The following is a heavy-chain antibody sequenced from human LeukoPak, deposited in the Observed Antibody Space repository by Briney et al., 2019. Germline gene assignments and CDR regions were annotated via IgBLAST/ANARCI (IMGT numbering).Heavy chain of an antibody. CDR3: AREDDYSSGYPIDY. D-gene: IGHD3-22*01. J-gene: IGHJ4*02. CDR2: IKQDGSEK. CDR1: GFTFSSYW. Sequence: GGSLRLSCAASGFTFSSYWMSWVRQAPGKGLEWVANIKQDGSEKYYVDSVKGRFTISRDNAKNSLYLQMNSLRAEDTAVYYCAREDDYSSGYPIDYWGQGTLVTVSS. V-gene: IGHV3-7*01.